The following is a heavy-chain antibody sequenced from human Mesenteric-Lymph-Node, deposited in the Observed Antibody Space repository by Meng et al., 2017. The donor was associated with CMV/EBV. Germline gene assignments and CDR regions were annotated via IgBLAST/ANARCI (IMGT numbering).Heavy chain of an antibody. CDR1: GFTFSSYW. CDR2: ISSSGSTI. V-gene: IGHV3-48*04. D-gene: IGHD6-13*01. CDR3: ARVSSSWYFVSWFDP. Sequence: GGSLRLSCAASGFTFSSYWMSWVRQAPGKGLEWVSYISSSGSTIYYADSVKGRFTISRDNAKNSLYLQMNSLRAEDTAVYYCARVSSSWYFVSWFDPWGQGTLVTVSS. J-gene: IGHJ5*02.